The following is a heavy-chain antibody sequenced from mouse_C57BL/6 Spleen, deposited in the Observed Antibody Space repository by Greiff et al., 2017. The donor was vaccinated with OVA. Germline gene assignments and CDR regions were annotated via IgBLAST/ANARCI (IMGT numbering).Heavy chain of an antibody. J-gene: IGHJ2*01. CDR3: ARDNYHFDY. CDR1: GYSITSGYY. D-gene: IGHD2-1*01. V-gene: IGHV3-6*01. CDR2: ISYDGSN. Sequence: DVQLQESGPGLVKPSQSLSLTCSVTGYSITSGYYWNWIRQFPGNKLEWMGYISYDGSNNYNPSLKNRISITRDTSKNQFFLKLNSVTTEDTATYYCARDNYHFDYWGQGTTLTVSS.